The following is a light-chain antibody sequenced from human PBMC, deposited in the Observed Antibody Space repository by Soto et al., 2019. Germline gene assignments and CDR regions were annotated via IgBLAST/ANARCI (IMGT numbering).Light chain of an antibody. CDR2: AAS. J-gene: IGKJ1*01. V-gene: IGKV1-39*01. Sequence: DIQMTQSPSSLSASVGDRVTITCRASQSISTYLNWYQQKTGEAPKLLIYAASSLQSGVPSRFSGRGSGTDFSLTITSLQPEDFATYYCQQSYRTPPTFGQGTKVEVK. CDR1: QSISTY. CDR3: QQSYRTPPT.